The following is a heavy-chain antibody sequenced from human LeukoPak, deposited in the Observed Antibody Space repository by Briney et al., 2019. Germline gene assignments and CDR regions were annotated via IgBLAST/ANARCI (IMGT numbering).Heavy chain of an antibody. J-gene: IGHJ4*02. D-gene: IGHD2-21*02. V-gene: IGHV3-33*06. CDR3: AKDALAYCGGDCYWGFDY. CDR1: GFTFSSYG. Sequence: QSGGSLRLSCAASGFTFSSYGMHWVRQAPGKGLEWVAVIWYDGSNKYYADSVKGRFTISRDNSKNTLNLQMTSLRAEDTAVYYCAKDALAYCGGDCYWGFDYWGQGTLVTVSS. CDR2: IWYDGSNK.